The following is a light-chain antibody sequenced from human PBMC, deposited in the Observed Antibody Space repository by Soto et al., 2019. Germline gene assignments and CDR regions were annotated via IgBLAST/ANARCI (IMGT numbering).Light chain of an antibody. V-gene: IGKV3-15*01. CDR1: QSVTSN. CDR3: QQYYNWPPWT. J-gene: IGKJ1*01. CDR2: GAS. Sequence: EIVMTQSPDPLSVSPGERATLSCRASQSVTSNLAWYQQKPGQAPRLLIYGASIRATGIPARFSGSGSGTDFTLTINSLQSEDFAVYYCQQYYNWPPWTFGQGTKVDIK.